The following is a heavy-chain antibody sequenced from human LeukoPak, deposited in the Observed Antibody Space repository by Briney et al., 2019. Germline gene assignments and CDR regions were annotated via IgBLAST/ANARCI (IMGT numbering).Heavy chain of an antibody. J-gene: IGHJ6*03. V-gene: IGHV1-2*02. CDR2: INPNSGGT. CDR3: ARDPGTTEKYYYYYYMDV. CDR1: GYTFTGYY. D-gene: IGHD1-1*01. Sequence: ASVKVSCKASGYTFTGYYMHWVRQAPGQGLEWMGWINPNSGGTNYAQKFQGRVTMTRDTSTSTVYMELSSLRSEDTAVYYCARDPGTTEKYYYYYYMDVWGKGTTVAISS.